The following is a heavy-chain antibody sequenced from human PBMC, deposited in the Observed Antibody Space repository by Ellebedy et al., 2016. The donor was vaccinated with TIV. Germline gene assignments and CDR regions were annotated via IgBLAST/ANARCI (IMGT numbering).Heavy chain of an antibody. V-gene: IGHV5-51*01. D-gene: IGHD3-10*01. CDR1: GYSFTSYW. J-gene: IGHJ3*02. Sequence: GESLKISCKGSGYSFTSYWISWVRQMPGKGLEWMGIIYPGDSDTRYSPSFQGQVTISADKSISTAYLQWSSLKASDTAMYYCARHGSGSYYLDAFDIWGQGTMVTVSS. CDR3: ARHGSGSYYLDAFDI. CDR2: IYPGDSDT.